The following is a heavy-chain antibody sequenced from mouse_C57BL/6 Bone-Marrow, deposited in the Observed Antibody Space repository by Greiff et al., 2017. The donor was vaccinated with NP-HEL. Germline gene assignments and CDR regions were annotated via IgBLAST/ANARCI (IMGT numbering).Heavy chain of an antibody. CDR3: ATYYDYGWYYAMDY. Sequence: VMLVESGAELVKPGASVKMSCKASGYTFTTYPIEWMKQNHGKSLEWIGNFHPYNDDTKYNEKFKGKATLTVEKSSSTVYLELSRLTSDDSAVYYCATYYDYGWYYAMDYWGQGTSVTVSS. CDR1: GYTFTTYP. J-gene: IGHJ4*01. CDR2: FHPYNDDT. V-gene: IGHV1-47*01. D-gene: IGHD2-4*01.